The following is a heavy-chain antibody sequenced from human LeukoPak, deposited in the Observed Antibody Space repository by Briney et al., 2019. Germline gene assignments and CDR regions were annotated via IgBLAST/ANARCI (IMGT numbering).Heavy chain of an antibody. J-gene: IGHJ4*02. CDR1: GFTFSSYG. CDR2: IWYDGSNK. CDR3: AKPTPVLSAAMAGSEY. V-gene: IGHV3-30*02. Sequence: GGSLRLSCAASGFTFSSYGMHWVRQAPGKGLEWVAVIWYDGSNKYYADSVKGRFTISRDNSKNTLYLQMNSLRAEDTAVYYCAKPTPVLSAAMAGSEYWGQGTLVTVSS. D-gene: IGHD2-2*01.